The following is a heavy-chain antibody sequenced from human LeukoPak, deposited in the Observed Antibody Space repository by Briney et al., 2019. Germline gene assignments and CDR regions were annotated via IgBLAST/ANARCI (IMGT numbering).Heavy chain of an antibody. CDR3: ARAAGYCSGGSCYLNWFDP. D-gene: IGHD2-15*01. V-gene: IGHV1-3*01. J-gene: IGHJ5*02. Sequence: ASVKVSCKASGYTFTSYAMYWVRQAPGQRLEWMGWINAGNGNTKYSQKFQGRVTITRDTSASTAYMELSSLRSEDTAVYYCARAAGYCSGGSCYLNWFDPWGQGTLVTVSS. CDR2: INAGNGNT. CDR1: GYTFTSYA.